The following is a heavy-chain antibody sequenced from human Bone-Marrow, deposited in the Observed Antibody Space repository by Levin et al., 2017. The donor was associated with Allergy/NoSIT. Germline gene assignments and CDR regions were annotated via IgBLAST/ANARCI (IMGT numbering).Heavy chain of an antibody. Sequence: SETLSLTCTVSGGSISSGGYYWSWIRQHPGKGLEWIGYIYYSGSTYYNPSLKSRVTISVDTSKNQFSLKLSSVTAADTAVYYCARWWSSGRHWFDPWGQGTLVTVSS. V-gene: IGHV4-31*03. CDR2: IYYSGST. CDR3: ARWWSSGRHWFDP. CDR1: GGSISSGGYY. J-gene: IGHJ5*02. D-gene: IGHD2-8*02.